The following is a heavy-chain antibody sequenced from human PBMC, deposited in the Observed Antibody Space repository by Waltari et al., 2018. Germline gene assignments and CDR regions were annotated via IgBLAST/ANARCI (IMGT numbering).Heavy chain of an antibody. J-gene: IGHJ6*02. D-gene: IGHD3-22*01. Sequence: QVQLVQSGAEVKKPGSSVKVSCKASGCTFSSYAIRWVRRHPGQGLEWMGRIIPIFGTANYAQKFQGRVTITADESTSTAYMELSSLRSEDTAVYYCARDLIVVITTGFYYGMDVWGQGTTVTVSS. CDR3: ARDLIVVITTGFYYGMDV. V-gene: IGHV1-69*15. CDR2: IIPIFGTA. CDR1: GCTFSSYA.